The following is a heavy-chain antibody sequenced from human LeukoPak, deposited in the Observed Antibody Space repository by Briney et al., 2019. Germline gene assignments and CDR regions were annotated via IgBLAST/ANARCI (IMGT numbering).Heavy chain of an antibody. V-gene: IGHV3-21*01. CDR1: GFTFSSYS. Sequence: GGSLRLSCAASGFTFSSYSMNWVRQAPGKGLEWVSSISSSSSYIYYADSVKGRFTISRDNAKNSLYLQMNSLRAEDTAVYYCASEGHCSSTSCRDYWGQGTLVTVSS. CDR2: ISSSSSYI. J-gene: IGHJ4*02. D-gene: IGHD2-2*01. CDR3: ASEGHCSSTSCRDY.